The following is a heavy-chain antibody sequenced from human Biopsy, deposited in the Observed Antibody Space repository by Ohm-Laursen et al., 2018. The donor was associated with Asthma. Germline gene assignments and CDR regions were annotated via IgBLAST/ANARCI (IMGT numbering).Heavy chain of an antibody. CDR3: ARRGGVRRYFDY. Sequence: SQTLSLTCTVSGGSISSGAYYWSWVRQPPGKGLEWIGYIYYIGSTYYNPSLKSRVAISLDTSKNQFSLKLSSVTAADTAVYFCARRGGVRRYFDYWGQGTTVTVSS. V-gene: IGHV4-30-4*01. CDR1: GGSISSGAYY. CDR2: IYYIGST. D-gene: IGHD3-16*01. J-gene: IGHJ4*03.